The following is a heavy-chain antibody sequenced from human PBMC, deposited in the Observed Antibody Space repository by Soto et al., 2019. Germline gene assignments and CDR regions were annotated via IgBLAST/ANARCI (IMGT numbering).Heavy chain of an antibody. CDR3: ARVYPGSGWPYHYYGMDV. V-gene: IGHV3-7*01. CDR2: IKQDGSEK. J-gene: IGHJ6*02. CDR1: GFTFSSYW. Sequence: GGSLRLSCVASGFTFSSYWMSWVRQAPGKGLEWVANIKQDGSEKYYVDSVKDRFTISRDNAKNSLYLQMNSLRAEDSAVYYRARVYPGSGWPYHYYGMDVWGQGTTVTVSS. D-gene: IGHD6-19*01.